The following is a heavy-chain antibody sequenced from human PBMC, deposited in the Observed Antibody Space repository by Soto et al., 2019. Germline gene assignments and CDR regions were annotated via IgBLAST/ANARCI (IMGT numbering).Heavy chain of an antibody. CDR1: GYTFTSYG. J-gene: IGHJ4*02. CDR3: PMRFTFGSGGAY. V-gene: IGHV1-18*01. Sequence: QVQLVQSGAEVKKPGASVKVSCKASGYTFTSYGISWVRQAPGQGLEWMGWISAYNGNTNYAQKLQGRATMTTDTPTGTAAMGLRSLNSGESPVSCCPMRFTFGSGGAYWGQGTLVTVSS. CDR2: ISAYNGNT. D-gene: IGHD3-10*01.